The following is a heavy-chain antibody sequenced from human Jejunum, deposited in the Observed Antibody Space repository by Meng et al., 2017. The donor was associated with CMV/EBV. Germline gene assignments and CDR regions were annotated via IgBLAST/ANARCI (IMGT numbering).Heavy chain of an antibody. J-gene: IGHJ4*02. D-gene: IGHD3-3*01. CDR1: TFTFSTSA. V-gene: IGHV3-23*01. CDR3: ATHYDFWSGYYDY. Sequence: STFTFSTSAMSWVRQAPGKGLKWVSTISSSGDNTYYADSVKGRFTISRDNSKNTLYLQMNSLRAEDTAVYYCATHYDFWSGYYDYWGQGTLVTVSS. CDR2: ISSSGDNT.